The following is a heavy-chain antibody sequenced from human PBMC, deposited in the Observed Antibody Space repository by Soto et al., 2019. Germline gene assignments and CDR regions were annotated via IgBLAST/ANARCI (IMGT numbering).Heavy chain of an antibody. V-gene: IGHV3-NL1*01. CDR3: VREASSSGLHLDH. D-gene: IGHD6-6*01. CDR2: ISGSGSST. Sequence: QVQLVESGGGVVQPGRSLRLSCAASGFTFSSYGMHWVRQAPGKGLEWVSFISGSGSSTYYADSVKGRFTISRGNSKNTLYLQMNSLRAEDAAVYYCVREASSSGLHLDHWGRGTLVTVSS. J-gene: IGHJ4*02. CDR1: GFTFSSYG.